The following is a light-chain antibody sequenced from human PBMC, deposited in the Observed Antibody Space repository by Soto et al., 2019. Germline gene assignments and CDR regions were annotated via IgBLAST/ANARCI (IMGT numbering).Light chain of an antibody. CDR2: EVT. Sequence: QSALTQPASVSGSPGQSITISCTGTSSDVGGYNYVSWYQHHPGKAPKVMIYEVTNRPSGVSNRFFGSKSGNTASLTISGLQAEDEADYYCSSYTSSSTYVFGTGTKLTVL. J-gene: IGLJ1*01. CDR1: SSDVGGYNY. V-gene: IGLV2-14*01. CDR3: SSYTSSSTYV.